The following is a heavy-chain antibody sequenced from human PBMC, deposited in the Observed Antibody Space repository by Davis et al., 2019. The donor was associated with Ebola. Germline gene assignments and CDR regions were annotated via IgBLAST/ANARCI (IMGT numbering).Heavy chain of an antibody. D-gene: IGHD4-17*01. CDR2: ISYDGSNK. J-gene: IGHJ1*01. CDR3: ARAGTNDYGYFQH. CDR1: GFTFSSYA. V-gene: IGHV3-30-3*01. Sequence: PGGSLRLSCAASGFTFSSYAMHWVRQAPGKGLEWVAVISYDGSNKYYADSVKGRFTISRDNSKNTLYLQMNSLRAEDTAVYYCARAGTNDYGYFQHWGQGTLVTVSS.